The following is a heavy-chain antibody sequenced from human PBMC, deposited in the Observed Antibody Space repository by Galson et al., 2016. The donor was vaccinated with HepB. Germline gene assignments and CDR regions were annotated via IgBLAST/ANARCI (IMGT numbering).Heavy chain of an antibody. CDR2: IYPGDSDT. CDR1: GYSSTNYW. D-gene: IGHD2-15*01. V-gene: IGHV5-51*01. J-gene: IGHJ4*02. Sequence: QSGAEVKKPGESLKISCKGSGYSSTNYWIAWVRQMPGRGLEWMGMIYPGDSDTRYSPSFQGQVTIPADEAISTAYRQWSSLKASDTALYYCAGRGKPVVGTSSKYYFDYGGQGTLVTVSS. CDR3: AGRGKPVVGTSSKYYFDY.